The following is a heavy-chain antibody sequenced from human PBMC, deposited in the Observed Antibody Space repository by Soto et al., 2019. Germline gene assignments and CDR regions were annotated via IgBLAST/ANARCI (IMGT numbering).Heavy chain of an antibody. CDR3: ARERVGSPGDFDY. J-gene: IGHJ4*02. CDR1: GGSISSGGYS. CDR2: IYHSGST. V-gene: IGHV4-30-2*01. Sequence: SETLSLTCAVSGGSISSGGYSWSWIRQPPGKGLEWIGYIYHSGSTYYNPSLKSRVTISVDRSKNQFSLKLSSVTAADTAVYYCARERVGSPGDFDYWGQGTLVTVSS. D-gene: IGHD1-26*01.